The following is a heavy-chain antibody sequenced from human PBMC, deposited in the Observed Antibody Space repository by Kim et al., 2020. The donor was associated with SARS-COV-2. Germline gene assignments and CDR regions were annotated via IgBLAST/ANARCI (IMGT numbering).Heavy chain of an antibody. J-gene: IGHJ4*02. Sequence: AGSVKSRFTITRDNSKNTLYLHMNSLRAEDTAVYYCARDWTTVTTSFDYWGQGTLVTVSS. V-gene: IGHV3-30*01. CDR3: ARDWTTVTTSFDY. D-gene: IGHD4-17*01.